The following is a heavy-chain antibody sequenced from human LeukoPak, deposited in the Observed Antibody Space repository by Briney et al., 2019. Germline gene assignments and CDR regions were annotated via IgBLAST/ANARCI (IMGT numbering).Heavy chain of an antibody. D-gene: IGHD4-17*01. Sequence: GRSLRLSCAASGFTFSSYAMHWVRQAPGKGLEWVAVISYDGSNKYYADSVKGRFTISRDNSKNTLYLQMNSLRAEDTAVYYCAKDPTYGDAADWGQGTLVTVSS. CDR1: GFTFSSYA. CDR2: ISYDGSNK. CDR3: AKDPTYGDAAD. J-gene: IGHJ4*02. V-gene: IGHV3-30*04.